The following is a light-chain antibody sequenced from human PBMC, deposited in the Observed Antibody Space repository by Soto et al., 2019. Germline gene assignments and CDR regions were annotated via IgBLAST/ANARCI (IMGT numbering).Light chain of an antibody. CDR3: AAWDDSLNGPV. CDR2: SNN. CDR1: SSKIGSNT. J-gene: IGLJ2*01. Sequence: QSVLTQPPSASGTPGQRVTISCSGSSSKIGSNTVNWYQQLPGTAPKLLIYSNNRRPSGVPDRFSGSKSGTSASLAISGLQSEDEADYYCAAWDDSLNGPVFGGGTKLTVL. V-gene: IGLV1-44*01.